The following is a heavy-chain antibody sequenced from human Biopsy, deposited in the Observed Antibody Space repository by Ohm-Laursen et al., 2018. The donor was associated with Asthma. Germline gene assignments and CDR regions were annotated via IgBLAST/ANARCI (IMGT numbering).Heavy chain of an antibody. D-gene: IGHD3-16*01. CDR1: GYTVTRYA. V-gene: IGHV7-4-1*02. CDR2: INTNTGNP. J-gene: IGHJ4*02. CDR3: ARMISYYDEMRDPFFDY. Sequence: GASVKVPCKASGYTVTRYAINWVRQAPGQGLEWMGWINTNTGNPTYAQGFTGRFVFSLDTSVNTAHLQISSLKAEDTAVYFCARMISYYDEMRDPFFDYWGQGTLVTVSS.